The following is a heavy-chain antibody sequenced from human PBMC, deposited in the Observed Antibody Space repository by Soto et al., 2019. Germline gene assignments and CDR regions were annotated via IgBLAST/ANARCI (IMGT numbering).Heavy chain of an antibody. J-gene: IGHJ4*02. CDR3: ARRRSGPTFFDY. Sequence: SETLSLTCTVSGGSISSYYWSWIRQPPGKGLEWIGFIYYSGSTNYNPSLKSRVTISVDTSKNRFSLNLSSVTAADTAVYYCARRRSGPTFFDYWGQGTLVTVSS. CDR1: GGSISSYY. D-gene: IGHD3-10*01. V-gene: IGHV4-59*08. CDR2: IYYSGST.